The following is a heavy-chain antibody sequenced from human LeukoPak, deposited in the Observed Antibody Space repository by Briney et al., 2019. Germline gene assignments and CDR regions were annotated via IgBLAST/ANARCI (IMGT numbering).Heavy chain of an antibody. CDR3: AKTHSSDYSYYFDY. CDR1: GFTFSSYA. J-gene: IGHJ4*02. D-gene: IGHD3-22*01. CDR2: ISDSGGRT. Sequence: GGSLRLSCAASGFTFSSYAMSWVRQAPGKGLEWVSTISDSGGRTYYADSVKGRFTISRDNSKNTLYLQMNSLRAEDTAVYYCAKTHSSDYSYYFDYWGQGTLVTVSS. V-gene: IGHV3-23*01.